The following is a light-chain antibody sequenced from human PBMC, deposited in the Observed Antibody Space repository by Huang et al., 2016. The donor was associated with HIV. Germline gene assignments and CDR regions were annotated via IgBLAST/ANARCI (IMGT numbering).Light chain of an antibody. CDR2: EAS. V-gene: IGKV3-11*01. CDR3: QQRSNWPPA. CDR1: QSVSSY. J-gene: IGKJ5*01. Sequence: EIVLTQSPATLSLSPGERATLTCRASQSVSSYLAWYQQKPGQAPRLLNYEASNRATGIPCRFSGSWSVTYFTLTISSLEPEDFAVYYCQQRSNWPPAFSQGTRLEIK.